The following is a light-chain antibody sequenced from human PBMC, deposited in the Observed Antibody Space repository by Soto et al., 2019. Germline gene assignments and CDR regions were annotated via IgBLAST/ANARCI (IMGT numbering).Light chain of an antibody. V-gene: IGKV4-1*01. CDR1: QSVLYSSNNKSY. J-gene: IGKJ1*01. CDR2: WAS. Sequence: DIVMTQSPDSLAVSLGERATINCKSSQSVLYSSNNKSYLAWYQQKPGQPPKLLIYWASTRESGVPDRFSGSGSGTDFTFTISSLQAEDVAVYYCQQYYSTPVWTFGQGTKVEIK. CDR3: QQYYSTPVWT.